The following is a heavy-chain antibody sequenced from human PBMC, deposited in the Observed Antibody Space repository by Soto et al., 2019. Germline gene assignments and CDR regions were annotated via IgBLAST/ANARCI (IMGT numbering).Heavy chain of an antibody. CDR3: ARDFALAFDY. D-gene: IGHD3-3*01. Sequence: EVQLVESGGGLVQPGGSLRLSCVASGFTFSSYSMNWVRQAPGKGLEWVSYISTNSRTIHYADSVKGRFTISRDNAKNSLYLQMNSLRDEDTAVYYCARDFALAFDYWGQGTLLTVSP. V-gene: IGHV3-48*02. CDR1: GFTFSSYS. J-gene: IGHJ4*02. CDR2: ISTNSRTI.